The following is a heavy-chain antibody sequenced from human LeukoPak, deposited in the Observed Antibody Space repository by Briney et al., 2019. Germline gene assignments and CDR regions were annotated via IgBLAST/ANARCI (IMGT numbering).Heavy chain of an antibody. CDR3: ARQREWELLDY. CDR2: ISSSGSNI. CDR1: GFTFSSYE. V-gene: IGHV3-48*03. J-gene: IGHJ4*02. Sequence: GGSLRLSCAASGFTFSSYEMNWVRQAPGKGLEWVSYISSSGSNIYYADSVKGRFTISRDNAKNSLFLQMNSLRAEDTALYYCARQREWELLDYWGQGTLVTVSS. D-gene: IGHD1-26*01.